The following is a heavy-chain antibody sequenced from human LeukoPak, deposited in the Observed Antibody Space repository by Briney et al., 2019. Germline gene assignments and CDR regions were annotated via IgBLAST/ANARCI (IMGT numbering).Heavy chain of an antibody. CDR3: ARADFDSSSSGFDY. D-gene: IGHD6-6*01. CDR2: IYYSGST. CDR1: GGSISSGGYY. J-gene: IGHJ4*02. V-gene: IGHV4-31*03. Sequence: SETLSLTCTVSGGSISSGGYYWSRIRQHPGKGLEWIGYIYYSGSTYYNPSLKSRITLSVDTSKNQFSLKLRSVTAADTAVYYCARADFDSSSSGFDYWGQGTLVTVSS.